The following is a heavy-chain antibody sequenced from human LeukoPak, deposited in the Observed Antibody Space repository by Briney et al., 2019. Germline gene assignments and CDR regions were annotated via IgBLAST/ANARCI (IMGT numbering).Heavy chain of an antibody. CDR2: ISGSSNTI. Sequence: GGSLRLSCATSGFTFSSYSMNWVRQAPGKGLEWISYISGSSNTIYYAESVKGRFTISRDNAKNSLYLQMNSLRAEDTAVYYCARDLIYYDILTGFDYWGQGTLVTVSS. CDR1: GFTFSSYS. D-gene: IGHD3-9*01. V-gene: IGHV3-48*04. CDR3: ARDLIYYDILTGFDY. J-gene: IGHJ4*02.